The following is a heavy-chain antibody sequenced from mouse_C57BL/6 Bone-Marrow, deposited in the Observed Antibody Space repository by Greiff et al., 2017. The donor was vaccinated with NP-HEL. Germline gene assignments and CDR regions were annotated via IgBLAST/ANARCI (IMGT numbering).Heavy chain of an antibody. Sequence: EVKLEEPEGGLVQPGSSMKLSCTASGFTFSDYYMPWVRQVPEQGLEWVANINYDGSSTYYLDSLKSRFIISRDNAKNILYLQMSSLTSEDTATYYCARERGLGNYYGSWFAYWGQGTLVTVSA. V-gene: IGHV5-16*01. J-gene: IGHJ3*01. CDR2: INYDGSST. CDR1: GFTFSDYY. CDR3: ARERGLGNYYGSWFAY. D-gene: IGHD1-1*01.